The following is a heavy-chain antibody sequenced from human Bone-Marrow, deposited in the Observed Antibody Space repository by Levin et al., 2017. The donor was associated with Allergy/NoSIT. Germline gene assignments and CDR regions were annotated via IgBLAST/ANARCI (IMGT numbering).Heavy chain of an antibody. CDR3: ASQLDPNLDY. D-gene: IGHD1-1*01. CDR1: GFTFSSYG. J-gene: IGHJ4*02. V-gene: IGHV3-30*03. Sequence: GESLKISCAASGFTFSSYGMHWVRQAPGKGLEWVAVISYDGSNKYYADSVKGRFTISRDNSKNTLYLQMNSLRAEDTAVYYCASQLDPNLDYWGQGTLVTVSS. CDR2: ISYDGSNK.